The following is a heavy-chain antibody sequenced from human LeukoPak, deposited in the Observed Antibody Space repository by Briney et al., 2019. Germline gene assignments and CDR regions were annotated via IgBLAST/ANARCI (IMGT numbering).Heavy chain of an antibody. Sequence: SETLSLTCTVSGGSISSYYWSWIRQPPGKGLERIGHIYYRGNTNFNPSLKSRVTISVDTSRNQFSLKLSSVTAADTAVYYCARRGTMPYAFDIWGQGTMVTVSS. CDR2: IYYRGNT. CDR1: GGSISSYY. V-gene: IGHV4-59*08. D-gene: IGHD2-2*01. J-gene: IGHJ3*02. CDR3: ARRGTMPYAFDI.